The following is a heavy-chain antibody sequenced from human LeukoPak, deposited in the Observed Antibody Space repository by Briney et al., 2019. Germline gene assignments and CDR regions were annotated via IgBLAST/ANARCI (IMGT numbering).Heavy chain of an antibody. V-gene: IGHV3-64*01. CDR1: GFIFSAYS. Sequence: PGGSLRLSCAASGFIFSAYSMHWVRQAPGKGLESVSAISDDGVRTYYANSVGGRFIISRDNSKNTLYPQMDSLRADDLAVYYCAREGVPGTTDYWGQGTLVTVSS. J-gene: IGHJ4*02. CDR2: ISDDGVRT. D-gene: IGHD6-19*01. CDR3: AREGVPGTTDY.